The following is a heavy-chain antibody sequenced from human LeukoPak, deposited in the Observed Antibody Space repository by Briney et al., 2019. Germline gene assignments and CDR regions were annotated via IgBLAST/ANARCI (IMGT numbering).Heavy chain of an antibody. Sequence: GRSLSPSRAPSGVTFTRYGTQSGRQTPRGRLGWVTFIRNEGSKKYYADSAKGRFIISRNNSKNTLNLQMNSQRAEETAVYYCAKDTVKVTTIGRLPRYRVVWGKGTTVTTSS. V-gene: IGHV3-30*02. CDR1: GVTFTRYG. D-gene: IGHD5-12*01. J-gene: IGHJ6*03. CDR3: AKDTVKVTTIGRLPRYRVV. CDR2: IRNEGSKK.